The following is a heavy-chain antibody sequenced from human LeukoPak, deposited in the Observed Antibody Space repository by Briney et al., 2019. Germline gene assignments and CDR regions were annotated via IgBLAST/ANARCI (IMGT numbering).Heavy chain of an antibody. CDR1: GYTFTGYY. D-gene: IGHD3-22*01. V-gene: IGHV1-2*02. Sequence: GASVKVSCKASGYTFTGYYMHWVRQAPGQGLEWMGWINPNSGGTNYAQKFQGRVTMTRDTSISTAYMELSRLRSDDTAVYYCAREWLGSGSYYFDYWGQGTLVTVSS. CDR3: AREWLGSGSYYFDY. CDR2: INPNSGGT. J-gene: IGHJ4*02.